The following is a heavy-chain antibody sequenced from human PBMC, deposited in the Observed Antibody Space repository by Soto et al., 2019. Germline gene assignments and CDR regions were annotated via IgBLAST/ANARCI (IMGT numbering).Heavy chain of an antibody. Sequence: SGPTLVNPTQTLTLTCALSGFSVSARGVGVGWIRQPPGKALEWLAIIYWNDDKLYRPSLQSRLTITNDTSNNQVVLTMTNMDPVDTATYYCAHSPWGAAPDYWGQGTPVTV. J-gene: IGHJ4*02. D-gene: IGHD3-16*01. CDR3: AHSPWGAAPDY. CDR2: IYWNDDK. CDR1: GFSVSARGVG. V-gene: IGHV2-5*01.